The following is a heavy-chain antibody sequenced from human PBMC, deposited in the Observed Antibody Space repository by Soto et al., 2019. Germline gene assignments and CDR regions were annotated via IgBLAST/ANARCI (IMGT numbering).Heavy chain of an antibody. Sequence: SETLSLTCAVSGGSIGSGGYSWSWIRQPPGKGLEWIGYIYHSGSTYYNPSLKSRVTISVDRSKNQFSLKLSSVTAADTAVYYCARAILELRGNWFDPWGQGTLVTVSS. D-gene: IGHD1-7*01. CDR2: IYHSGST. J-gene: IGHJ5*02. CDR3: ARAILELRGNWFDP. CDR1: GGSIGSGGYS. V-gene: IGHV4-30-2*01.